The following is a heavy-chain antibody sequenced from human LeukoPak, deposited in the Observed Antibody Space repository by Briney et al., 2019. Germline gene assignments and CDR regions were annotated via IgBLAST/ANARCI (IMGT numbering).Heavy chain of an antibody. D-gene: IGHD6-13*01. CDR2: MKEDGTQE. J-gene: IGHJ4*02. Sequence: GGSLRLSCAGSGFTFSRHWMTWVRQAPGKGLEWVANMKEDGTQEDSADSVKGRFTISRDNSKNTLYLQMNSLRAEDTAVYYCARDWRYSSSWYGAFDIWGQGTPVTVSS. CDR3: ARDWRYSSSWYGAFDI. V-gene: IGHV3-7*01. CDR1: GFTFSRHW.